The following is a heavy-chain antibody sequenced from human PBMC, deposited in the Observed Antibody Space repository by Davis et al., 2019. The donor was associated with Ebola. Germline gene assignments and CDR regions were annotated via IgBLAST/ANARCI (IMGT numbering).Heavy chain of an antibody. CDR3: AKDSGIVATYCSY. Sequence: GESLKISCAASGFTFSDYYMSWVRQAPGKGLEWVSAISGSGGSTYYADSVKGRFTISRDNSKNTLYLQMNSLRAEDTAVYYCAKDSGIVATYCSYWGQGTLVTVSS. J-gene: IGHJ4*02. CDR1: GFTFSDYY. D-gene: IGHD5-12*01. CDR2: ISGSGGST. V-gene: IGHV3-23*01.